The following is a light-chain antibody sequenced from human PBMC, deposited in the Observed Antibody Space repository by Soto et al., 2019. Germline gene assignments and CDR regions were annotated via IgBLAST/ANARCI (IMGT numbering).Light chain of an antibody. J-gene: IGKJ1*01. CDR1: QSVSSD. Sequence: EIVMTQSPATLSVSPGERATLSCRASQSVSSDLAWYHQKPGQAPRLLIFGASTRATGIPARFSGSGSGTESTLTISSLQSEDFAVYYCQQYDDWPRTFGQGTKVDIK. V-gene: IGKV3-15*01. CDR3: QQYDDWPRT. CDR2: GAS.